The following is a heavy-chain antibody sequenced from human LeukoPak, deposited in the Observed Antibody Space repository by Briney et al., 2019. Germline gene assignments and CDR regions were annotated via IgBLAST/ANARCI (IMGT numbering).Heavy chain of an antibody. V-gene: IGHV3-23*01. Sequence: GGPLRLSCAASGFTFSIYDINWVPQAPGKGLVGVSVISSAGASTYYADSVKGRFTISRDNSKNTMYLQMSSLRAEDTAVYYCARDGGTRRFDSWGQGTLVTVSS. D-gene: IGHD3-3*01. CDR2: ISSAGAST. CDR3: ARDGGTRRFDS. J-gene: IGHJ4*02. CDR1: GFTFSIYD.